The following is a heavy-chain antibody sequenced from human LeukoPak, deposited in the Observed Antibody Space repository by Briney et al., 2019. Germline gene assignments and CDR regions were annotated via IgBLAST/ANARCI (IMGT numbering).Heavy chain of an antibody. Sequence: PGGSLRLSCAASGFTFSSYWMSWVRQAPGKGLEWVANVKQDGSEKYFVDSVKGRFTISRDNAKNSLYLQMNSLRAEDTAVYYCARVPAPDDAFDIWGQGTMVTVSS. CDR1: GFTFSSYW. CDR3: ARVPAPDDAFDI. V-gene: IGHV3-7*01. CDR2: VKQDGSEK. D-gene: IGHD2-2*01. J-gene: IGHJ3*02.